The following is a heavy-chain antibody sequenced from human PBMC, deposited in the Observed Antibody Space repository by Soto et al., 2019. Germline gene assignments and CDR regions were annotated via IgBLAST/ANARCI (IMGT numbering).Heavy chain of an antibody. CDR3: ARDLVDYGDYTEGIFDY. Sequence: ASVKVSCKASGYTFTSYGISWVRQAPGQGLEWMGWISAYNGNTNYAQKLQGRVTMTTDTSTSTAYMELRSLRSDDTAVYYCARDLVDYGDYTEGIFDYWGQGTLVTVSS. V-gene: IGHV1-18*01. D-gene: IGHD4-17*01. CDR1: GYTFTSYG. J-gene: IGHJ4*02. CDR2: ISAYNGNT.